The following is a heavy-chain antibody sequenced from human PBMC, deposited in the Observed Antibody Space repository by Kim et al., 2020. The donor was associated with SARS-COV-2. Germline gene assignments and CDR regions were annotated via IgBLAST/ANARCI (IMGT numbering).Heavy chain of an antibody. D-gene: IGHD4-4*01. V-gene: IGHV1-46*02. J-gene: IGHJ4*02. CDR3: ARGHLTGYFVD. CDR1: GYAFNDFS. CDR2: ISPSDGDT. Sequence: ASVKVSCKASGYAFNDFSIHWVRLAPGQGLEWMARISPSDGDTTYARDFQDRVTLTMDTSTTTIYMDVTNLRFEDTAVYFCARGHLTGYFVDWGQGSLVT.